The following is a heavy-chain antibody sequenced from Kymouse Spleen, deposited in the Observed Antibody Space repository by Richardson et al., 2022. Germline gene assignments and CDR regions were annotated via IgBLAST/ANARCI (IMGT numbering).Heavy chain of an antibody. V-gene: IGHV3-9*01. J-gene: IGHJ6*02. CDR2: ISWNSGSI. CDR1: GFTFDDYA. Sequence: EVQLVESGGGLVQPGRSLRLSCAASGFTFDDYAMHWVRQAPGKGLEWVSGISWNSGSIGYADSVKGRFTISRDNAKNSLYLQMNSLRAEDTALYYCAKESGQLVRYYYGMDVWGQGTTVTVSS. CDR3: AKESGQLVRYYYGMDV. D-gene: IGHD6-6*01.